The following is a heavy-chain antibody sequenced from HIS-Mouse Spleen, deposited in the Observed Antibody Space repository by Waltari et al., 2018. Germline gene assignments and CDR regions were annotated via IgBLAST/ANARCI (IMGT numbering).Heavy chain of an antibody. CDR2: IDTSGST. D-gene: IGHD1-26*01. CDR3: ARDFPVGATTADAFDI. V-gene: IGHV4-4*07. CDR1: GGSISSYY. J-gene: IGHJ3*02. Sequence: QLQLQGSGPGLVKPSETLSLTCTVSGGSISSYYWRWLRQPAGKELEWSGRIDTSGSTNYNPSLKSRVTMSVDTSKDQFSLKLSSVTAADTAVYYCARDFPVGATTADAFDIWGQGTMVTVSS.